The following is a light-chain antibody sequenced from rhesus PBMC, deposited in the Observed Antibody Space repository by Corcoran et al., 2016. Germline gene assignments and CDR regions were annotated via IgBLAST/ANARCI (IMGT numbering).Light chain of an antibody. CDR2: GAS. V-gene: IGKV3S9*01. CDR1: QSVSSY. CDR3: KQYNNWNS. J-gene: IGKJ2*01. Sequence: EIVMTQSPATLSLSPGERATLSCRASQSVSSYVAWYQQKPEQAPRLRIYGASSRATGNPDRFSGRGSGTDFTLIISSLEPGDVGIYYCKQYNNWNSFGQGTKVEIK.